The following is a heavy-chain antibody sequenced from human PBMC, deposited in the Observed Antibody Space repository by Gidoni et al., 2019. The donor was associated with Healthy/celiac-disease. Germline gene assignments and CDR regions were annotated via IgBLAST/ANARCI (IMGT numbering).Heavy chain of an antibody. CDR3: AHRLFQNWFDP. CDR2: IYWNDDK. CDR1: GFPPSTSGVG. Sequence: QTTLKESVPTLVKPTQTLTLTCPSPGFPPSTSGVGVGWIRQPPGKALESLALIYWNDDKRYSPSLKSRLTITKDTSKNQVVLTMTNMDPVDTATYYCAHRLFQNWFDPWGQGTLVTVSS. V-gene: IGHV2-5*01. J-gene: IGHJ5*02.